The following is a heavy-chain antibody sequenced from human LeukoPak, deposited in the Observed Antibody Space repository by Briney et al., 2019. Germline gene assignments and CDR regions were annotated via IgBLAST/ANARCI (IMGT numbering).Heavy chain of an antibody. CDR1: GFTFSSYW. J-gene: IGHJ6*02. Sequence: GGSLRLSCAASGFTFSSYWMHWVRQAPGKGLMWVSRIKSDGSETSYADSVKGRFTISRDNARNTLYLQMNSLRPEDTAIFYCASDRVFYGLDVWGQGTTVTVSS. V-gene: IGHV3-74*01. CDR3: ASDRVFYGLDV. CDR2: IKSDGSET.